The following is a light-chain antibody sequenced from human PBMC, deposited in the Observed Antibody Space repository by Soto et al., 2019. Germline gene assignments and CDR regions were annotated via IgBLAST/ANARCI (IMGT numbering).Light chain of an antibody. CDR2: GAS. CDR3: QQYCSSPPFT. Sequence: EIVLTQSPGTLSLSPGERATLSCRASQSVSSTYLAWYQQKPGQAPRLLIYGASNRATGIPDRFSGGGSGTEFTLTISRLEPEDFAVYYCQQYCSSPPFTFGPGTTVEIK. CDR1: QSVSSTY. J-gene: IGKJ3*01. V-gene: IGKV3-20*01.